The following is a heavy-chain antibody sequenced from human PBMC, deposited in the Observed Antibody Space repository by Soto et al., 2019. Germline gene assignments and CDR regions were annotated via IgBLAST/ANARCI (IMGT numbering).Heavy chain of an antibody. Sequence: EVQLVESGGDLVQPGGSLRLSCAASGFSFGSSWMTWVRQAPGKGLEWVANIKKDGSKINYLDSVRGRFTVSRDNAKNSLYLKMISLRAEDTSLYSYARDVSPGSSSLYLDAFDIWGQGTMVTVSS. J-gene: IGHJ3*02. D-gene: IGHD6-13*01. CDR1: GFSFGSSW. CDR2: IKKDGSKI. CDR3: ARDVSPGSSSLYLDAFDI. V-gene: IGHV3-7*01.